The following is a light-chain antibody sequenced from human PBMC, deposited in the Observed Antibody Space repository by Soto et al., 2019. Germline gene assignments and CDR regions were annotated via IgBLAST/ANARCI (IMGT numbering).Light chain of an antibody. Sequence: EVVLTQSPDTLSLSPGEEASLSCRASQSVHTFLAWYQQKPGQAPRLLIYGASTRATGVPARFSGSGSGTDFTLTISSLEPEDFAVYYCHQRSNWPPDTFGQGTRLEIK. CDR2: GAS. V-gene: IGKV3-11*01. CDR3: HQRSNWPPDT. CDR1: QSVHTF. J-gene: IGKJ5*01.